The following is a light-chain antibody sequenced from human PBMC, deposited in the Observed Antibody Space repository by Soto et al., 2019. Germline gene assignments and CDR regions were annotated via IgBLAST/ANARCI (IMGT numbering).Light chain of an antibody. J-gene: IGKJ2*01. CDR2: AAS. Sequence: DIQMTQSPSSLSASVGDRVTITCRASQSISSYLNWYQQKPGKAPKLLIYAASSLQSGVPSRFSGSGSGTDFTLTISSLQPEDFATYYCQQCYSTPPMYTFCQGTKLEIK. V-gene: IGKV1-39*01. CDR1: QSISSY. CDR3: QQCYSTPPMYT.